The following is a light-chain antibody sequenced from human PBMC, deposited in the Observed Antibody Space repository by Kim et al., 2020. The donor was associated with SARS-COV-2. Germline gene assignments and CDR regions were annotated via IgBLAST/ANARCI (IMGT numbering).Light chain of an antibody. CDR3: QHYGVSPPVT. CDR2: GSS. CDR1: QSVTSLY. V-gene: IGKV3-20*01. J-gene: IGKJ4*01. Sequence: PGESATLSCRASQSVTSLYLAWYQQKPGQAPRLLISGSSSRATGIPDRFSGSGSGTDFTLTISRLEPEDFAVYYCQHYGVSPPVTFGGGTKVDIK.